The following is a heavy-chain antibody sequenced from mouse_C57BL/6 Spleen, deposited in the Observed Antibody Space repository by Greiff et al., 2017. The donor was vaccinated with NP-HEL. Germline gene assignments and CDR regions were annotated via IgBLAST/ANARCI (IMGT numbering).Heavy chain of an antibody. CDR1: GYSITSGYY. J-gene: IGHJ2*01. CDR2: ISYDGSN. Sequence: DVQLQESGPGLVKPSQSLSLTCSVTGYSITSGYYWNWIRQFPGNKLEWMGYISYDGSNNYNPSLKNRISITRDTSKNQFFLKLNSVTTEDTATYYCARWATTVVGLDYWGQGTTLTVSS. D-gene: IGHD1-1*01. V-gene: IGHV3-6*01. CDR3: ARWATTVVGLDY.